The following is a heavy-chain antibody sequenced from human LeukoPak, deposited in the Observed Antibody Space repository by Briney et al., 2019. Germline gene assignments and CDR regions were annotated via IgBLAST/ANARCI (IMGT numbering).Heavy chain of an antibody. Sequence: SQTLSLTCAVSGVSISSGGYSWSWIRQPPGQGLEWIGYIYHSGSTYYNPSLKSRVTISVDRSKNQFSLKLSSVTAADTAVYYCARVQMNYYDSSGYYSDWFDPWGQGTLVTVSS. V-gene: IGHV4-30-2*01. CDR2: IYHSGST. CDR1: GVSISSGGYS. D-gene: IGHD3-22*01. J-gene: IGHJ5*02. CDR3: ARVQMNYYDSSGYYSDWFDP.